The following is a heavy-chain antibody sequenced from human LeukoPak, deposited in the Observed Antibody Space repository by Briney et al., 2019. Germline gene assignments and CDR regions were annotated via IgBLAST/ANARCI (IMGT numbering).Heavy chain of an antibody. V-gene: IGHV4-39*01. D-gene: IGHD4-17*01. Sequence: SETLSLTCTVSGGSISSSSHYWAWFRQPPGKGLEWIGYIYYSGSSFCNPSLKSRVTMSVDTSKNQFSLRLNSVTAADTAAYYCARGPTVTTDYWGQGTLVTVSS. J-gene: IGHJ4*02. CDR2: IYYSGSS. CDR3: ARGPTVTTDY. CDR1: GGSISSSSHY.